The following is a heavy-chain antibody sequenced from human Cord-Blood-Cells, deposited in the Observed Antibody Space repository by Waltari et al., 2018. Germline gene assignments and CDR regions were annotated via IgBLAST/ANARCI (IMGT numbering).Heavy chain of an antibody. V-gene: IGHV3-15*01. CDR1: GFTFSNAW. CDR3: TTDHFFINSSPPSGVDY. CDR2: IKSKTDSGTT. J-gene: IGHJ4*02. Sequence: EVQLVESGGGLVKPGGSLRRSCAASGFTFSNAWMSWVRQAPGKGLEWVGRIKSKTDSGTTDYAAPVKGRVTISRDDSKNTLYLQMNSLKTEDTAVYYCTTDHFFINSSPPSGVDYWGQGTLVTVSS. D-gene: IGHD6-13*01.